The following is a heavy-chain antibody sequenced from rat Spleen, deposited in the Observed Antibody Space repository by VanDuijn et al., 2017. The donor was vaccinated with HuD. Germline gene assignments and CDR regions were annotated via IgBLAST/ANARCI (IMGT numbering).Heavy chain of an antibody. V-gene: IGHV5-7*01. CDR2: IIYDGSAT. CDR1: GFTFSDYY. J-gene: IGHJ4*01. D-gene: IGHD1-12*02. CDR3: ARVGRIYYDGSYYSGFVMDA. Sequence: EVQLVESDGGLVLPGRSLKLSCAASGFTFSDYYMAWVRQAPTKGLEWVATIIYDGSATYYRDSVKGRFTISRDNAKNTQYLQMDSLRSEDTATYYCARVGRIYYDGSYYSGFVMDAWGQGASVTVSS.